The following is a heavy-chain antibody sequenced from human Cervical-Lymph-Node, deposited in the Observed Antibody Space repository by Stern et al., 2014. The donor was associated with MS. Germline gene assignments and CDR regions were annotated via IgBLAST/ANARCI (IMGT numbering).Heavy chain of an antibody. CDR3: ARRMLSERLPDH. CDR1: GYTFTNNW. J-gene: IGHJ4*02. Sequence: EVQLVESAAEVREPGESLKISCKASGYTFTNNWIGWVRQKPGKGLEWLGFIWPSDSETRYSPSLQGRLTISADKSISTTYLQWSRLEASDTAIYYCARRMLSERLPDHWGQGTLVTVSS. CDR2: IWPSDSET. V-gene: IGHV5-51*01. D-gene: IGHD1-1*01.